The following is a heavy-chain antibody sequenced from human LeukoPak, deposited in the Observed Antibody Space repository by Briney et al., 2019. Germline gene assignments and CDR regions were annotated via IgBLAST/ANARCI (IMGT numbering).Heavy chain of an antibody. Sequence: GGSLRLFCAASGFAFSSYAMTWVRQAPGKGLEWVSVISGSGDSTYNADSVKGRFTISRDNSKSTLYLQMNSLRAEDTALYYCAKGAVAGSLFATDYWGQGTLVTVSS. CDR3: AKGAVAGSLFATDY. D-gene: IGHD6-19*01. V-gene: IGHV3-23*01. CDR1: GFAFSSYA. CDR2: ISGSGDST. J-gene: IGHJ4*02.